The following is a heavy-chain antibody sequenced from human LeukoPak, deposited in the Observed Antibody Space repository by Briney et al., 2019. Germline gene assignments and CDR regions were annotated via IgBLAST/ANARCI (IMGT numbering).Heavy chain of an antibody. CDR2: ITGSGDSS. CDR3: AKDLQYYYDSSGYYFDAFDI. D-gene: IGHD3-22*01. V-gene: IGHV3-23*01. CDR1: GFTFSNYG. J-gene: IGHJ3*02. Sequence: GGSLRLSCSASGFTFSNYGMSWVRQAPGKGLEWVSAITGSGDSSYYADSVKGRFTISRDNSKNTLYLQMNSLRAEDTAVYYCAKDLQYYYDSSGYYFDAFDIWGQGTMVTVSS.